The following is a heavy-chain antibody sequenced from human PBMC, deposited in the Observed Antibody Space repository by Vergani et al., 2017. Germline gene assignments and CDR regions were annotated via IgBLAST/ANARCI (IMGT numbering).Heavy chain of an antibody. D-gene: IGHD2-2*01. J-gene: IGHJ5*02. CDR3: AGRSYCSSTSCRAYNWFDP. CDR1: GGSFSGYY. V-gene: IGHV4-34*01. Sequence: QVQLQQWGAGLLKPSETLSLTCAVYGGSFSGYYWSWIRQPPGKGLEWIGEINHSGSTNYNPSLKSRVTISVDTSKNKFALKLTSVTAADTAVYYWAGRSYCSSTSCRAYNWFDPWGQGTLVTVSA. CDR2: INHSGST.